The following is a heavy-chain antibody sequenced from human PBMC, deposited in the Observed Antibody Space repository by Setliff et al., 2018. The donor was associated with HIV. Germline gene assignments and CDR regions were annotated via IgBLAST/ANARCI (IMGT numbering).Heavy chain of an antibody. D-gene: IGHD2-2*01. CDR1: GGSIRTGAYY. Sequence: SETLSLTCTVSGGSIRTGAYYWGWIRQPPGKGLEWIGSIYYDGRTFYKPSLKSRLTISVDTSKNQFSLRLISVTAADTAVYYCARGPSGRAPAPARAPHYYGLDLWGPGTTVTVSS. J-gene: IGHJ6*01. V-gene: IGHV4-39*07. CDR3: ARGPSGRAPAPARAPHYYGLDL. CDR2: IYYDGRT.